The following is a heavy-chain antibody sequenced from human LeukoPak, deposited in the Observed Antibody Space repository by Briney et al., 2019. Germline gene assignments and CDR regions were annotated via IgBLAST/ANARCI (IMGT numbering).Heavy chain of an antibody. CDR1: GYTFTSYY. D-gene: IGHD1-20*01. J-gene: IGHJ4*02. CDR3: ARDLTGTSDY. Sequence: ASVKVSCKASGYTFTSYYMHWVRQAPGQGLEWMGWINPNTGDTHYALKFQGRITMTRDTSISTTYMDQSRLTSDDTALYYCARDLTGTSDYWGQGTLLTVSS. CDR2: INPNTGDT. V-gene: IGHV1-2*02.